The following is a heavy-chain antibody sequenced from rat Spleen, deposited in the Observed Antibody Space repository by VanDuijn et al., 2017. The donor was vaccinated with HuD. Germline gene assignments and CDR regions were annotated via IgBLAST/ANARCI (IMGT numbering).Heavy chain of an antibody. CDR3: ATLSYTGFAY. V-gene: IGHV5-20*01. D-gene: IGHD4-1*01. CDR2: ISYDGDNT. CDR1: GFPFSDHY. Sequence: EVQLVESGGGLVQPGRSLKLSCAASGFPFSDHYMAWVRQAPTKGLEWVASISYDGDNTYYRDSVKGRFTISRDNAKNNVNLQMDSLRAEDTATYYCATLSYTGFAYWGQGTLVTVSS. J-gene: IGHJ3*01.